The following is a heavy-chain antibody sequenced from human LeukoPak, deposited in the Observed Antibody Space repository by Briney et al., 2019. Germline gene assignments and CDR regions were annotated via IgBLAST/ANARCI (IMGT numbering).Heavy chain of an antibody. CDR3: ASGRYCSSTSCYAGASDY. CDR2: ISSSGSTI. V-gene: IGHV3-48*03. J-gene: IGHJ4*02. Sequence: PGGSLRLSCAASGFTFSSYEMNWVRQAPGKGLEWVSYISSSGSTIYYADSVKGRFTISRDNAKNSLYLQMNSLRAEDTAVYYCASGRYCSSTSCYAGASDYWGQGTLVTVSS. CDR1: GFTFSSYE. D-gene: IGHD2-2*01.